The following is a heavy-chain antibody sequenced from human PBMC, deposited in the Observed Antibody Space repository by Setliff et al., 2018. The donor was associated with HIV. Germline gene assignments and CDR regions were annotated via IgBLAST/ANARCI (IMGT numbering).Heavy chain of an antibody. D-gene: IGHD3-22*01. V-gene: IGHV3-15*01. CDR2: IKSKTNGGTT. J-gene: IGHJ4*02. CDR3: TTDLSAPLTFFSDSSRFV. Sequence: GESLTISCTASGFTFSDAWMTWVRQAPGKGLEWVGRIKSKTNGGTTDFSAPVKGRFTISRDDSENTLYPQMNNLKAEDTAVYYCTTDLSAPLTFFSDSSRFVWGQGTLVTVSS. CDR1: GFTFSDAW.